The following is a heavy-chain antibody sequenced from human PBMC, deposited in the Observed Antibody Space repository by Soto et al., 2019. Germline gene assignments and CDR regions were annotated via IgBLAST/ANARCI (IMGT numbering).Heavy chain of an antibody. CDR2: INAGNGNT. Sequence: ASVKVSCKASGYTFTSYAMHWVRQAPGQRLEWMGWINAGNGNTKYSQKFQGRVTITRDTSASTANMEMSSLRSEDTAVYYCASERVKGSGSPSRYYYGMDVWGQGTTVTVSS. CDR1: GYTFTSYA. D-gene: IGHD3-10*01. J-gene: IGHJ6*02. CDR3: ASERVKGSGSPSRYYYGMDV. V-gene: IGHV1-3*01.